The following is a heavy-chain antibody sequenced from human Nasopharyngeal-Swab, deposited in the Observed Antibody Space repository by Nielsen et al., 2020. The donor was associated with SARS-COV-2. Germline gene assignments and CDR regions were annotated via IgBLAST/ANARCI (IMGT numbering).Heavy chain of an antibody. CDR2: IFSNDEK. V-gene: IGHV2-26*01. Sequence: WIRQPPGKALEWLSHIFSNDEKSYSTSLKSRLTISKDNSKSQVVLTMTNMDPVDTATYYCSRSYDFWSGYYRYYYYGMDVWGQGTTVTVSS. CDR3: SRSYDFWSGYYRYYYYGMDV. D-gene: IGHD3-3*01. J-gene: IGHJ6*02.